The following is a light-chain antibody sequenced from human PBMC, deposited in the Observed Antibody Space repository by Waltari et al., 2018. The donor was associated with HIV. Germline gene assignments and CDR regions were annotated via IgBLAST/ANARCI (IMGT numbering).Light chain of an antibody. J-gene: IGKJ2*03. CDR3: QQYVTTVYS. CDR2: DTS. CDR1: QSVSNNY. V-gene: IGKV3-20*01. Sequence: EIVLTQSPGTLSLSPGERATLSCRASQSVSNNYLAWYQQKPRQAPRLLIYDTSTRATGIPDWFSGSGSGTDFTLTISRLEPEDFAVYYCQQYVTTVYSFGQGTKLEIK.